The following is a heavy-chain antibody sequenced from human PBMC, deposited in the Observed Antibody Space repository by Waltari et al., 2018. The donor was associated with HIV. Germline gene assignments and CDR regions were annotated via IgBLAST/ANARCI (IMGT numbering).Heavy chain of an antibody. Sequence: QVQLQQWGAGLLKPSETLSLTCAVYGSFSAYYWTWIRQSPGRGLEWIGEINHSGSTTYNPSLKSRVTISVDTSKNQFSLKLSSVTAADRAIYYCARATIASGTPAFAYWSQGSLVTVSS. V-gene: IGHV4-34*01. D-gene: IGHD1-1*01. J-gene: IGHJ4*02. CDR3: ARATIASGTPAFAY. CDR1: GSFSAYY. CDR2: INHSGST.